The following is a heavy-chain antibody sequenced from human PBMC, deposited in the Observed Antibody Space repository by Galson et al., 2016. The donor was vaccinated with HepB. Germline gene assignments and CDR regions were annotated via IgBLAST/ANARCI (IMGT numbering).Heavy chain of an antibody. D-gene: IGHD3-9*01. CDR1: GFTFSSYS. CDR3: AIDLKQREDHSDRYSYFGMDV. J-gene: IGHJ6*02. V-gene: IGHV3-21*01. Sequence: SLRLSCAASGFTFSSYSLNWVRQAPGKGLEWVSSISSSSSYIYYADSVKGRFTISRDNAKNSLYLQMNSLRAEDTAVYYCAIDLKQREDHSDRYSYFGMDVWGQGTTVTVSS. CDR2: ISSSSSYI.